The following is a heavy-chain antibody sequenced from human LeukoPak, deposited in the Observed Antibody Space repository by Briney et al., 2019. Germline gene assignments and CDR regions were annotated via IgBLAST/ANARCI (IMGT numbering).Heavy chain of an antibody. CDR2: INPGDSDT. D-gene: IGHD4-17*01. J-gene: IGHJ4*02. CDR1: GYSFTSYW. Sequence: GESLRISCKGSGYSFTSYWISWVRQMPGKGLEWMGIINPGDSDTRYSPSFQGQVTISADKSISTAYLQWSSLKASDTAMYYCARLPAGGGDYEYYFDYWGQGTLVTVSS. V-gene: IGHV5-51*01. CDR3: ARLPAGGGDYEYYFDY.